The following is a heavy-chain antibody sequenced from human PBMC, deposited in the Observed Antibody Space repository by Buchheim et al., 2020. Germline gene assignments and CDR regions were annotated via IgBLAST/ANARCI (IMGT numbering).Heavy chain of an antibody. Sequence: QVQLVESGGGLVKPGGSLRLSCAASGFTFSDYYMSWIRQAPGKGLEWVSYISSSSSTIYYADSVKGRFTISRDNAKNSLYLKVNNLLSEDTAVYYCAGTSVTYCGGDCYFISGLDVWGQGTT. J-gene: IGHJ6*02. CDR2: ISSSSSTI. CDR3: AGTSVTYCGGDCYFISGLDV. D-gene: IGHD2-21*02. CDR1: GFTFSDYY. V-gene: IGHV3-11*01.